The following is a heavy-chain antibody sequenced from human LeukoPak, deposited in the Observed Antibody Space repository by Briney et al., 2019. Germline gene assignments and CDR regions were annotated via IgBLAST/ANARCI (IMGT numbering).Heavy chain of an antibody. CDR1: GFTFNIYA. V-gene: IGHV3-23*01. CDR2: ITSGGST. CDR3: ARVYSKYYYYYYGMDV. D-gene: IGHD4-11*01. Sequence: GGSLRLSCAASGFTFNIYAMNWVRQAPGKGLEWVSGITSGGSTYYADSVKGRFTISRDNVQNTLYLQMHSLRAEDTAVYYCARVYSKYYYYYYGMDVWGQGTTVTVSS. J-gene: IGHJ6*02.